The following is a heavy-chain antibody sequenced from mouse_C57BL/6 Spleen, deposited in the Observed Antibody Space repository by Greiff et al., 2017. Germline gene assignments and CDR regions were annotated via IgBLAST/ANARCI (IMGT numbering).Heavy chain of an antibody. CDR1: GFSFNTYA. CDR2: IRSKSNNYAT. J-gene: IGHJ4*01. V-gene: IGHV10-1*01. Sequence: EVKLVESGGGLVQPKGSLKLSCAASGFSFNTYAMNWVRQAPGKGLEWVARIRSKSNNYATYYADSVKDRFTISRDDSESMLYLQMNNLKTEDTAMYYCGRSYNRGAMDYWGQGTSVTVSS. D-gene: IGHD2-10*01. CDR3: GRSYNRGAMDY.